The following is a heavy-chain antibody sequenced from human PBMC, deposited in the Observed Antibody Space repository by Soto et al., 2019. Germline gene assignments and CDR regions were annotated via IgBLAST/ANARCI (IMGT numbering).Heavy chain of an antibody. D-gene: IGHD3-22*01. J-gene: IGHJ4*02. V-gene: IGHV4-34*01. CDR1: GGSFSGYY. CDR3: ARGQYYYDSSGYYYFDY. CDR2: INHSGST. Sequence: ETLSLTCAVYGGSFSGYYWSWIRQPPGKGLEWIGEINHSGSTNYNPSLKSRVTISVDTSKNQFSLKLSSVTAADTAVYYCARGQYYYDSSGYYYFDYWGQGTLVTVSS.